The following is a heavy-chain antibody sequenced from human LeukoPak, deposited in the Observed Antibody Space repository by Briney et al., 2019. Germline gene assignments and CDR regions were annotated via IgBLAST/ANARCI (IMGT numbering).Heavy chain of an antibody. J-gene: IGHJ4*02. CDR1: GFTLSTYD. CDR2: ISVTGGST. Sequence: TGGSLRLSCEASGFTLSTYDMNWVRQAPGKGLEWVSGISVTGGSTYYADSVKGRFTISRDISKNTLYLQMSSLRAEDTAIYYCAKRYYGSGTYYYFDYWGQGTLVTVSS. V-gene: IGHV3-23*01. D-gene: IGHD3-10*01. CDR3: AKRYYGSGTYYYFDY.